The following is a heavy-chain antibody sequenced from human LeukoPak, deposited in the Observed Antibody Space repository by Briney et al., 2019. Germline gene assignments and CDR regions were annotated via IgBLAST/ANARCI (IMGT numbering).Heavy chain of an antibody. D-gene: IGHD3-3*01. J-gene: IGHJ5*02. Sequence: GGSLRLSCAASGFTFSSYAMSWVRQAPGKGLEWVSAISGSGGSTYYADSVKGRFTISRDNSKNTLYLQMNSLRAEDTAVYYCAKQIYDFWSGHGYNWFDPWGQGTLVTVSS. CDR2: ISGSGGST. CDR1: GFTFSSYA. CDR3: AKQIYDFWSGHGYNWFDP. V-gene: IGHV3-23*01.